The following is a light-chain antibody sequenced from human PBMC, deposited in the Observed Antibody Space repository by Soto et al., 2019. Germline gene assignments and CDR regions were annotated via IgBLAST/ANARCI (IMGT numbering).Light chain of an antibody. CDR2: AAS. Sequence: IQLTQSQSSLSSSVGDIVTITFRASQGINTFLAWYQQKPGKAPKLLIYAASTLQSGVPSRFSGSGSGTDFTLTISSLQPEDFATYYCQKLESYPSTFGGGTKVDIK. V-gene: IGKV1-9*01. J-gene: IGKJ4*01. CDR3: QKLESYPST. CDR1: QGINTF.